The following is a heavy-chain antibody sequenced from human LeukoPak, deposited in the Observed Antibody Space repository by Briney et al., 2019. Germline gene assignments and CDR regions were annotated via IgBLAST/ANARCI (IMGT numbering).Heavy chain of an antibody. V-gene: IGHV4-39*02. CDR3: ARLSKERDYDNWRGYSNYLDP. J-gene: IGHJ5*02. Sequence: PSETLSLTCNVSGDSISNMNYYWGWVRQPPGKGLEWIGSVFYSGTAYYNPSLKSRVSISVDTSKNYFALRLNSVTAADTALYFCARLSKERDYDNWRGYSNYLDPWGQGALVTVSS. CDR1: GDSISNMNYY. D-gene: IGHD3-3*01. CDR2: VFYSGTA.